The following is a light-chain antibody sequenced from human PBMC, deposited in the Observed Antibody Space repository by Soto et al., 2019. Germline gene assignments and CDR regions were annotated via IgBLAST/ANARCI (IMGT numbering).Light chain of an antibody. CDR2: EVS. V-gene: IGLV2-14*01. CDR3: SSYTTRSTYV. Sequence: QSALTQPASVSGSPGQSITISCTGTNSDVGAYNYVSWFQQHPGRAPKLITFEVSNRPSGVSNRFSASKSGNTASLTISGLQAEDGADYYCSSYTTRSTYVFGTGTKVTVL. J-gene: IGLJ1*01. CDR1: NSDVGAYNY.